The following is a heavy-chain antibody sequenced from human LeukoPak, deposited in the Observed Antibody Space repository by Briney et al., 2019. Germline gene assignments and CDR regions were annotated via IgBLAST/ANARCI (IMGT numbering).Heavy chain of an antibody. CDR2: MYYSGST. CDR3: AREHSSGWYSEVDY. Sequence: KPSETLSLTCTVSGGSISSSSYYWGWIRQPPGKGLEWIGSMYYSGSTYYNPSLKSRVTISVDTSKNQFSLKLSSVTAADTAVYYCAREHSSGWYSEVDYWGQGTLVTVSS. V-gene: IGHV4-39*02. J-gene: IGHJ4*02. D-gene: IGHD6-19*01. CDR1: GGSISSSSYY.